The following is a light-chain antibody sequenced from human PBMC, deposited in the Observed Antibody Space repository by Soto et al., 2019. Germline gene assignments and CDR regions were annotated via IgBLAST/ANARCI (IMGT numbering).Light chain of an antibody. J-gene: IGKJ1*01. CDR2: GAS. CDR1: ESVSNN. V-gene: IGKV3-15*01. Sequence: IGMTQSPGTLSVSPGEGATLSCRASESVSNNLAWYQQRPGQAPRLLISGASTRATGMPARFSGSGSGTEFTLTITSLQSEDYAVYYCQQYNSWPRTFGQGTRVEIK. CDR3: QQYNSWPRT.